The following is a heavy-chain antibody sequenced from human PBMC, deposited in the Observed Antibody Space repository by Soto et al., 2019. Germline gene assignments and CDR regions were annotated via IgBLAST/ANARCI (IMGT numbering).Heavy chain of an antibody. D-gene: IGHD3-3*01. CDR2: INAGNGNT. CDR3: ASGRFLEWLLPSLDY. J-gene: IGHJ4*02. Sequence: ASVKVSCKAPGYTFPSYAMHWVRQAPGQRLEWMGWINAGNGNTKYSQKFQGRVTITRDTSASTAYMELSSLRSEDTAVYYCASGRFLEWLLPSLDYWGQGTLVTVSS. V-gene: IGHV1-3*01. CDR1: GYTFPSYA.